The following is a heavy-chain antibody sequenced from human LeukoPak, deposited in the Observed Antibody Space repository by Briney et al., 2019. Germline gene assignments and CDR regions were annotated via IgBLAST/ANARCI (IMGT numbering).Heavy chain of an antibody. Sequence: GGSLRLSRAASGFTFSSYAMHWVRQAPGKGLEWVAVISYDGSNKYYADSVKGRFTISRDNSKNTLYLQMNSLRAEDTAVYYCARVGIRDYYMDVWGKGTTVTVSS. CDR1: GFTFSSYA. V-gene: IGHV3-30-3*01. CDR3: ARVGIRDYYMDV. J-gene: IGHJ6*03. CDR2: ISYDGSNK. D-gene: IGHD5-18*01.